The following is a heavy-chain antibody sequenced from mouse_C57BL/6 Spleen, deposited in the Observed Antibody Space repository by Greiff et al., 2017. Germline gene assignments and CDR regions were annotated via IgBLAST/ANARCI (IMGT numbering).Heavy chain of an antibody. CDR3: ARRNYDYFDY. V-gene: IGHV1-69*01. D-gene: IGHD2-4*01. J-gene: IGHJ2*01. CDR2: IDPSDSYT. Sequence: VQLQQPGAELVMPGASVKLSCKASGYTFTSYWMHWVKQRPGQGLEWIGEIDPSDSYTNYNQKFKGKSTLTVDKSSSTAYMQLSSLTSEDSAVYYCARRNYDYFDYWGQGTTLTVSP. CDR1: GYTFTSYW.